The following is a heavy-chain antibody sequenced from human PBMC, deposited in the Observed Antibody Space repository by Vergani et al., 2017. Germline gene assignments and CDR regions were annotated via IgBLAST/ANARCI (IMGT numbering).Heavy chain of an antibody. D-gene: IGHD3-10*01. CDR3: PRGRGYYWYFDL. Sequence: QLQLQESGPGLVKTSETLSLICTVSGGSINPSSSFWGWSRQSPGKGLEWIGSINYVGRTYYIPSLQSRATVFVDTSKNHFSLSLTSVTAADTAVYYCPRGRGYYWYFDLWGRGTLVTVSS. J-gene: IGHJ2*01. CDR2: INYVGRT. V-gene: IGHV4-39*01. CDR1: GGSINPSSSF.